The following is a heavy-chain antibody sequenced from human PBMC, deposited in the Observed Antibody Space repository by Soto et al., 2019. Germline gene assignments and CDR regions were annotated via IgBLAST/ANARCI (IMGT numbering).Heavy chain of an antibody. Sequence: GGSLRLSCAASGFTFSSYGMHWVRQAPGKGLEWVAVISYDGSNKYYADSVKGRFTISRDNSKNTLYLQMNSLRAEDTAVYYCAKDKEADSSSSYFDYWGQGTLVTVSS. CDR1: GFTFSSYG. V-gene: IGHV3-30*18. J-gene: IGHJ4*02. CDR3: AKDKEADSSSSYFDY. CDR2: ISYDGSNK. D-gene: IGHD6-6*01.